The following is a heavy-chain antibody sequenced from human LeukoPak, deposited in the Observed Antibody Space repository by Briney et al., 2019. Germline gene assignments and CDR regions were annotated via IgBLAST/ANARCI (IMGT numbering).Heavy chain of an antibody. V-gene: IGHV3-7*01. CDR2: IKHDGSER. Sequence: RRSLTLSCAASGFTFSTAWVTWVRQAPGKGLEFVANIKHDGSERYYVDSVKGRFTISRDNAKNSLYLQMDSLRAEDTAVYFCATGHTSLAPGGQGTLVTVSS. CDR3: ATGHTSLAP. CDR1: GFTFSTAW. J-gene: IGHJ4*02.